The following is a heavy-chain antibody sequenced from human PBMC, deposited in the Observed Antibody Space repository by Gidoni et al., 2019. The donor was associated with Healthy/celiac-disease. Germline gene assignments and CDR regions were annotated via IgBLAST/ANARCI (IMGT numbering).Heavy chain of an antibody. V-gene: IGHV3-11*05. J-gene: IGHJ4*02. CDR3: ARISSPDSSSWYFDY. CDR1: GFTFSDYY. CDR2: ISSSSSYT. D-gene: IGHD6-13*01. Sequence: QVQLVESGGGLVKPGGSLRLSCAASGFTFSDYYMSWIRQAPGKGLEWVSYISSSSSYTNYADSVKGRFTISRDNAKNSLYLQMNSLRAEDTAVYYCARISSPDSSSWYFDYWGQGTLVTVSS.